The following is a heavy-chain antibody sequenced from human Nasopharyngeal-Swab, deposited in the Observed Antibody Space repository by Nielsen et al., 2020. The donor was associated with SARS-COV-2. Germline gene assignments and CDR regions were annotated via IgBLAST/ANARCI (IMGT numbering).Heavy chain of an antibody. D-gene: IGHD2-2*01. CDR1: GGTFSSYG. CDR2: ISAYNGNT. CDR3: ARDPHIVVVPGNWFDP. Sequence: ASVKVSCKASGGTFSSYGISWVRQAPGQGLEWMGWISAYNGNTNYAQKLQGRVTMTTDTSTSTAYMELRSLRSDDTAVYYCARDPHIVVVPGNWFDPWGQGTLVTVSS. V-gene: IGHV1-18*01. J-gene: IGHJ5*02.